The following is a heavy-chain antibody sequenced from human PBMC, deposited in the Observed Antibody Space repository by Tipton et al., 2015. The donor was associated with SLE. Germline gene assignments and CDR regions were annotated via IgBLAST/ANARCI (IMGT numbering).Heavy chain of an antibody. Sequence: LVQSGVEVKKPGASVKVSCKASGYTFNNNGISWARQAPGQGLEWMGWVSGYNGNTHYAQKFQGRVTMTTDTSTSTAYMELRSLRSDDTAIYYCARGGGVVIISIDSWYFDLWGRGTLVTVSS. D-gene: IGHD2-21*01. J-gene: IGHJ2*01. CDR3: ARGGGVVIISIDSWYFDL. CDR1: GYTFNNNG. CDR2: VSGYNGNT. V-gene: IGHV1-18*01.